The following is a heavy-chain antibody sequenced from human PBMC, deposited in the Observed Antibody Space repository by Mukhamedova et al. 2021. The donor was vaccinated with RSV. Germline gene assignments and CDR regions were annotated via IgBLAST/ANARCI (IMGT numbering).Heavy chain of an antibody. CDR2: IHYSGST. J-gene: IGHJ4*02. Sequence: GPYFWSWVRQVPGKGLEWIGYIHYSGSTRYNPSLQTRVTISVDSSKNQFSLTLSPVTAADTAVYYCARHYGSGTYPLDYCGQGTL. CDR3: ARHYGSGTYPLDY. D-gene: IGHD3-10*01. V-gene: IGHV4-61*07. CDR1: GPYF.